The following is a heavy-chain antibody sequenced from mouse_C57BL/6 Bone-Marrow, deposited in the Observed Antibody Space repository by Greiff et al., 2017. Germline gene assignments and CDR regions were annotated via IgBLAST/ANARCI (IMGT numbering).Heavy chain of an antibody. Sequence: QVHVKQSGAELARPGASVKLSCKASGYTFTSYGISWVKQRTGQGLEWIGEIYPRSGNTYYNEKFKGKATLTADKSSSTAYMELRSLTSEDSAVYFCARGGYYGSYYFDYWGQGTTLTVSS. CDR2: IYPRSGNT. CDR1: GYTFTSYG. V-gene: IGHV1-81*01. D-gene: IGHD2-2*01. CDR3: ARGGYYGSYYFDY. J-gene: IGHJ2*01.